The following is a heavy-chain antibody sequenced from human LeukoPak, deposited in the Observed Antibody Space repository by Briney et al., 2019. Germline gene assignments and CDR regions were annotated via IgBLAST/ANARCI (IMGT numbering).Heavy chain of an antibody. J-gene: IGHJ5*02. V-gene: IGHV3-21*01. CDR2: ISSSSYI. Sequence: PGGSLRLSCAASGFTFSSYSMNWVRQAPGKGLEWVSSISSSSYIYYADSVKGRFTISRDNAKNTLYLQMNSLRADDTAEYYCTRAYQQHPINWFDPWGQGTLVTVSS. CDR3: TRAYQQHPINWFDP. CDR1: GFTFSSYS. D-gene: IGHD2-2*01.